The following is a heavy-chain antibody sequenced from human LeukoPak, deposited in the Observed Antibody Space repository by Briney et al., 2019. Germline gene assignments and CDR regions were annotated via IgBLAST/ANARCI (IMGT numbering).Heavy chain of an antibody. J-gene: IGHJ4*02. D-gene: IGHD1-1*01. Sequence: PGGSLRLSCAASGFTVSRNYMTWIRQAPGKGLEWVSVIYGGGTTLYANSVKGRFTIFRDSSKNTLILQMNSLRVEDTAVYYCATGGNSFFDHWGQGPLVSVSS. CDR3: ATGGNSFFDH. CDR1: GFTVSRNY. V-gene: IGHV3-66*02. CDR2: IYGGGTT.